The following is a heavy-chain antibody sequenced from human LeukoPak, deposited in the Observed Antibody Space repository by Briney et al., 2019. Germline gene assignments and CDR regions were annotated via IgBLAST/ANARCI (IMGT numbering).Heavy chain of an antibody. V-gene: IGHV3-7*01. D-gene: IGHD4/OR15-4a*01. CDR2: IKQDGNEK. CDR1: GFTFSRNW. CDR3: ARDTLGEGEDANYAVYYFDY. Sequence: PGGSLRLSCAASGFTFSRNWMSWVRQAPGKGLEWVANIKQDGNEKYYADSVKGRFTISRDNGKNSLDLQMNSLRADDTAFYYCARDTLGEGEDANYAVYYFDYWGQGTVVTVSS. J-gene: IGHJ4*02.